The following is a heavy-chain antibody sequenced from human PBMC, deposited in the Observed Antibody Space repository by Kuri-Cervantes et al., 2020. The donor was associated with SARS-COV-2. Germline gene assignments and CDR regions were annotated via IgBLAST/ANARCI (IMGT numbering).Heavy chain of an antibody. CDR3: ATTAANYYDSSGYYYGGSWFDP. CDR1: GFTFSSYA. V-gene: IGHV3-64D*06. CDR2: ISSNGGST. Sequence: GESLKISCSASGFTFSSYAMHWVRQAPGKGLEYVSAISSNGGSTYYADSVKGRFTISRDNSKNTLYLQMSSLRSEDTAVYYCATTAANYYDSSGYYYGGSWFDPWGQGTLVTVSS. D-gene: IGHD3-22*01. J-gene: IGHJ5*02.